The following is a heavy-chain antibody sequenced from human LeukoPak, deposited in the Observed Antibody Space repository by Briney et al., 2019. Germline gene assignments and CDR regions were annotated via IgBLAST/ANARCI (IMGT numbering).Heavy chain of an antibody. CDR2: IYSGGST. D-gene: IGHD3-22*01. CDR1: GFTFSSYA. Sequence: GGSLRLSCAASGFTFSSYAMYWVRQAPGKGLEWVSGIYSGGSTYYADSVKGRFTISRDNSKNTLYLQMNSLRAEDTAVYYCARLPLRSGYYYDAWGQGTLATVSS. J-gene: IGHJ5*02. V-gene: IGHV3-66*01. CDR3: ARLPLRSGYYYDA.